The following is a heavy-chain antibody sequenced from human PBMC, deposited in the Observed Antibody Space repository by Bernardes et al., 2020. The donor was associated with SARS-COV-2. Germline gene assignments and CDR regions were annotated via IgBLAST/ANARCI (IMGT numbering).Heavy chain of an antibody. CDR2: VYYTGST. J-gene: IGHJ5*02. Sequence: SEPLSLTCTVSGGSISSYYWSWIRQPPGKGLEWIGYVYYTGSTNYNPSLKSRVTISVDTSKNQFSLKLTSVTAADTAVYYCAKAGQDSSGWVGNWFDPWGQGSLVTVSS. D-gene: IGHD6-19*01. CDR3: AKAGQDSSGWVGNWFDP. CDR1: GGSISSYY. V-gene: IGHV4-59*01.